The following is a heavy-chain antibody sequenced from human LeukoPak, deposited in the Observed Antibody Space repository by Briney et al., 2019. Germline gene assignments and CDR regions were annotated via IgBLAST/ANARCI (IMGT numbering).Heavy chain of an antibody. V-gene: IGHV4-59*01. CDR2: ICYSGST. J-gene: IGHJ4*02. CDR3: ARIDLQYCSSTSCYPNFDY. CDR1: GGSISSYY. Sequence: SSETLSLTCTVSGGSISSYYWSWVRQPPGKGLEWIGYICYSGSTNYNPSLKSRVTISVDTSKNQFSLKLSSVTAADTAVYYCARIDLQYCSSTSCYPNFDYWGQGTLVTVSS. D-gene: IGHD2-2*01.